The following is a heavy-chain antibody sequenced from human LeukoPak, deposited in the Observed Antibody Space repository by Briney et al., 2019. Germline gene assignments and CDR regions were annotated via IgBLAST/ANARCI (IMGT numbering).Heavy chain of an antibody. CDR3: ARGQGGGYCSGGSCYPPYYFDY. CDR1: GYTFTSYY. Sequence: ASVKVSCKASGYTFTSYYIHWVRQAPGQGLEWMGIINPSGGSPTYAQRFQGRVTMTCDTSTSTVYMELSSLGSEDTAVYYCARGQGGGYCSGGSCYPPYYFDYWGQGTLVTVSS. J-gene: IGHJ4*02. CDR2: INPSGGSP. D-gene: IGHD2-15*01. V-gene: IGHV1-46*01.